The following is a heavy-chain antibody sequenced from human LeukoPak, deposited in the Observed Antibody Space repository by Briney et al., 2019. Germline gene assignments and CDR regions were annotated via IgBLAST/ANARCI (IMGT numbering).Heavy chain of an antibody. CDR3: AKGTSGIIAGGHDYYMDV. CDR2: IRYDGSNK. D-gene: IGHD6-13*01. CDR1: GFTFSSYG. Sequence: GGSLRLSCAASGFTFSSYGMHWVRQAPGKGLEWVAFIRYDGSNKYYADSVKGRFTISRDSSKNTLYLQMISLRPEDTAVYFCAKGTSGIIAGGHDYYMDVWGKGTTVTISS. V-gene: IGHV3-30*02. J-gene: IGHJ6*03.